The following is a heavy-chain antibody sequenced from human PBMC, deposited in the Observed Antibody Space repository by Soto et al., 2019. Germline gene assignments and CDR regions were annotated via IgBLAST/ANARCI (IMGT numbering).Heavy chain of an antibody. V-gene: IGHV4-30-2*01. D-gene: IGHD2-2*01. CDR3: ARVPDR. CDR1: CGSISSCGYS. J-gene: IGHJ5*02. Sequence: SETLSLTCAVSCGSISSCGYSWSWIRQPPGKGLEWIGYIYHSGSTYYNPSLKSRVTISVDRSKNQFSLKLSSVTAADTGVYYCARVPDRWGQGTLVTVSS. CDR2: IYHSGST.